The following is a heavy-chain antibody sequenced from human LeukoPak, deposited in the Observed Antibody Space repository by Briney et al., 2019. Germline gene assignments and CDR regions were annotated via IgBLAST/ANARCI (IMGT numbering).Heavy chain of an antibody. Sequence: SETLSLTCAVYGGSFSGYYWSWIRQPPGKGLEWIGEINHSGSTNYNPSLKSRVTISVDTSKNQFSLKLSSVTAADTAVYYCARVTRRNNTPLDYWGQGTLVIVSS. D-gene: IGHD1-14*01. CDR1: GGSFSGYY. CDR3: ARVTRRNNTPLDY. J-gene: IGHJ4*02. CDR2: INHSGST. V-gene: IGHV4-34*01.